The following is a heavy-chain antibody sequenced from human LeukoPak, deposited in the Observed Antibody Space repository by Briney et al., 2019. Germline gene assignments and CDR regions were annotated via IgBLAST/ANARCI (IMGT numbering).Heavy chain of an antibody. J-gene: IGHJ4*02. CDR3: AREGGYGDFWAYYFDY. CDR1: GGSISSGGYY. CDR2: IYYSGST. V-gene: IGHV4-31*03. Sequence: SETLSLTCTVSGGSISSGGYYWSWIRQHPGKGLEWIGYIYYSGSTYYNPSLKSRVTISVDTSKNQFSLKLSSVTAADTAVYYCAREGGYGDFWAYYFDYWGQGTLVTVSS. D-gene: IGHD4-17*01.